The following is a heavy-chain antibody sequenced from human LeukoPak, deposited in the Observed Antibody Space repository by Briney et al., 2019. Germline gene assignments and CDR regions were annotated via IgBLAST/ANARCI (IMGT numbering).Heavy chain of an antibody. Sequence: PGRSLRLSCAASGFTFDDYAMHWVRQAPGKGLEWVSGISWNSGSTGYADSVKGRFTISRDNAKNSLYLQMNSLRAEDTALYYCAKDSSSSSQDWYFDLWGRGTLVTVSS. J-gene: IGHJ2*01. CDR1: GFTFDDYA. V-gene: IGHV3-9*01. D-gene: IGHD6-6*01. CDR3: AKDSSSSSQDWYFDL. CDR2: ISWNSGST.